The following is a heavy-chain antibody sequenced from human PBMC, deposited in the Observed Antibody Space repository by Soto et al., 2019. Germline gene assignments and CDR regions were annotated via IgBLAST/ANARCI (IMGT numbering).Heavy chain of an antibody. CDR1: GGSISSYY. J-gene: IGHJ4*02. D-gene: IGHD5-12*01. V-gene: IGHV4-59*01. Sequence: SETLSLTCTVSGGSISSYYWSWIRQPPGKGLEWIGYIYYSGSTNYNPSLKSRVTISVDTSKNQFSLKLSSVTAADTAVYYCARVWGGSFSPWSPDPTHPIDYWGQGTLVTVSS. CDR3: ARVWGGSFSPWSPDPTHPIDY. CDR2: IYYSGST.